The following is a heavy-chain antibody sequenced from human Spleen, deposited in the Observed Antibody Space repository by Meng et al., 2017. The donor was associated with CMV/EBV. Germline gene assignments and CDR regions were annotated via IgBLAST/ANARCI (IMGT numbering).Heavy chain of an antibody. V-gene: IGHV4-39*07. J-gene: IGHJ6*02. Sequence: SETLSLTCTVSGGSISSSSYYWGWIRQPPGKGLEWIGSIYYSGSTYYNPSLMSRVTILVDKSKNQFSLKLSSVTAADTAVYYCARDSKDYYYFYGMDVWGQGTTVTVSS. CDR3: ARDSKDYYYFYGMDV. CDR1: GGSISSSSYY. D-gene: IGHD4-11*01. CDR2: IYYSGST.